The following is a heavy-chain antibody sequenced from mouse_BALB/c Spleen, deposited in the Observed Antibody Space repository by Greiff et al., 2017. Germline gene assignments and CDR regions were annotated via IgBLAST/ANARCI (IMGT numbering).Heavy chain of an antibody. J-gene: IGHJ4*01. CDR2: ISDGGSYT. Sequence: EVHLVESGGGLVKPGGSLKLSCAASGFTFSDYYMYWVRQTPEKRLEWVATISDGGSYTYYPDSVKGRFTISRDNAKNNLYLQMSSLKSEDTAMYYCARDRGPYAMDYWGQGASVTVSS. CDR3: ARDRGPYAMDY. V-gene: IGHV5-4*02. D-gene: IGHD3-3*01. CDR1: GFTFSDYY.